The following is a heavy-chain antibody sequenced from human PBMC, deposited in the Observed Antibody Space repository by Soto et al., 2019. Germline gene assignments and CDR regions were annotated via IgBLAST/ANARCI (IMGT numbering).Heavy chain of an antibody. Sequence: QVQLMESGGGVVQPGGSLRLSYTTSGFTFSSFSMHWFRQAPGKGLEWVAVTSSDGGLQYYADSVKGRFTISRDNSKNTLYLQMNSLRAEDSAVYYCASEVVTTQWYFDNWGQGILVTVSS. J-gene: IGHJ4*02. V-gene: IGHV3-30-3*01. CDR2: TSSDGGLQ. CDR3: ASEVVTTQWYFDN. D-gene: IGHD1-1*01. CDR1: GFTFSSFS.